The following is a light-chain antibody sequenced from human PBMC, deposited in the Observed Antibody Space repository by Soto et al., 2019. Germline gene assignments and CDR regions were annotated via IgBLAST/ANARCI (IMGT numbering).Light chain of an antibody. V-gene: IGKV1-5*03. J-gene: IGKJ1*01. CDR3: QQNYNTPRT. CDR2: QAS. Sequence: DIQMTQSPSTLSASVGDRVTVTCRASQSISSWLAWYQQKPGKAPNLLIYQASTLEGGVPSRFSGSGSGTDLTLLTSSLQPEDLATSYCQQNYNTPRTFGQGTKVDIK. CDR1: QSISSW.